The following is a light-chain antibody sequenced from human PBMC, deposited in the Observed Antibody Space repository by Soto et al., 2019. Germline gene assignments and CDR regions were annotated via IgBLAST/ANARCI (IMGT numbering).Light chain of an antibody. CDR3: QVWDTISDHYV. V-gene: IGLV3-21*02. J-gene: IGLJ1*01. CDR1: NTESKS. Sequence: SYELPQPPSLSLAPGQTGRITCGGNNTESKSVHWYQQRPGQAPVLVIYVDSDRPSGIPDRFSASTSGNTAALTISRVEAEDEADYYGQVWDTISDHYVFGSGTKVTVL. CDR2: VDS.